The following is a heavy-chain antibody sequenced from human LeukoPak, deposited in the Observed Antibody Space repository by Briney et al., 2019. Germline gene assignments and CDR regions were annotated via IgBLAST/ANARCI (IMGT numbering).Heavy chain of an antibody. CDR3: AKGKGGTSFNYCFDH. CDR1: GFAFGAYA. J-gene: IGHJ4*02. Sequence: PGASLRLSCAAAGFAFGAYAMIWVRQAPGKGLEWVSLIHNDAATTYYADSVRGRFTVSRDNSKNTLYLEMNSLRAEDTAVYYCAKGKGGTSFNYCFDHWGQGTPVSVSS. D-gene: IGHD2/OR15-2a*01. CDR2: IHNDAATT. V-gene: IGHV3-23*03.